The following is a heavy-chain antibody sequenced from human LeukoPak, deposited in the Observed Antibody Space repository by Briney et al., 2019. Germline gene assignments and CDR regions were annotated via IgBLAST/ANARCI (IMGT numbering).Heavy chain of an antibody. Sequence: GGSLRLSCAASGFTINSYVMSWVRQAPGKGLEWVSSISGSGGTTYYADSVKGRFTISRDNAKNSLYLQMNSLRAEDTAVYYCARVVPAAIVALDAFDIWGQGTMVTVSS. V-gene: IGHV3-23*01. J-gene: IGHJ3*02. D-gene: IGHD2-2*02. CDR1: GFTINSYV. CDR2: ISGSGGTT. CDR3: ARVVPAAIVALDAFDI.